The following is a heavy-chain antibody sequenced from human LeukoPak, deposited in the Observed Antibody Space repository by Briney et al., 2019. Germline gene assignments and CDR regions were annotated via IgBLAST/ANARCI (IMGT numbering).Heavy chain of an antibody. Sequence: PGGSLRLSCAASGFTFSSYGMHWVRQAPGKGLEWVSVIYSGGSTYYADSVKGRFTISRDNAKNSLYLQMNSLRAEDTAVYYCARDRSTDFWSGYYTNYFDYWGQGTLVTVSS. J-gene: IGHJ4*02. V-gene: IGHV3-NL1*01. CDR3: ARDRSTDFWSGYYTNYFDY. D-gene: IGHD3-3*01. CDR1: GFTFSSYG. CDR2: IYSGGST.